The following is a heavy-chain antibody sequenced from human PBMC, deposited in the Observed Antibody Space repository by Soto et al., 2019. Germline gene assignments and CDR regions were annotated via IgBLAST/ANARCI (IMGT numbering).Heavy chain of an antibody. CDR1: GYTFTSYG. CDR2: ISAYNGNT. Sequence: QVQLVQSGAEVKKPGASVKVSCKASGYTFTSYGISWVRQAPGQGLEWMGWISAYNGNTNYAQKLQGRVTMTTDTSTSTAYIELSSLRSDATAVYYCARDGALAENYYYYCMDVWGQGTTVTVSS. CDR3: ARDGALAENYYYYCMDV. D-gene: IGHD2-15*01. V-gene: IGHV1-18*01. J-gene: IGHJ6*02.